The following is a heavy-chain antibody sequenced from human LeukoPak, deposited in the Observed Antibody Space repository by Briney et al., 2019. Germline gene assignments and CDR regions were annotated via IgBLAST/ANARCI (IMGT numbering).Heavy chain of an antibody. V-gene: IGHV3-30*18. J-gene: IGHJ4*02. CDR2: ISYDGSNK. CDR1: GFTFSSYG. D-gene: IGHD1-26*01. Sequence: GGSLRLSCAASGFTFSSYGMQWVRQAPGKGLEWVAVISYDGSNKYYADSVKGRFTISRDNSKNTLYLQMNSLRAEDTAVYYCAKSGGSYYIVHFDYWDQGTLVTVSS. CDR3: AKSGGSYYIVHFDY.